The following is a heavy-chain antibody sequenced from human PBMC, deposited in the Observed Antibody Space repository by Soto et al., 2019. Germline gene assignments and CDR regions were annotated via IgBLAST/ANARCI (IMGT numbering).Heavy chain of an antibody. CDR2: VYHSANT. CDR1: GGSISSGGYS. V-gene: IGHV4-30-2*01. CDR3: ARVPDR. Sequence: QLQLQESGSGLVKPSQTLSLTCAVSGGSISSGGYSWSWIRQPPGKGLEWTRYVYHSANTSYNPYLKSRVTISVERSKNQFSLKLSSVTAADTAVYYCARVPDRWGQGTLVTVSS. J-gene: IGHJ5*02.